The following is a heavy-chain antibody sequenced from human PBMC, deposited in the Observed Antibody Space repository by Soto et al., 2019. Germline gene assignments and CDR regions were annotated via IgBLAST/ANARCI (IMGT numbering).Heavy chain of an antibody. CDR2: ISTYSGDT. CDR1: GYTFFTYD. CDR3: ARHHGPTTSENWFDP. V-gene: IGHV1-18*01. Sequence: QVHLVQSGVEVKTPGASVKVSCQASGYTFFTYDISWVRQAPGQGLEWMGWISTYSGDTKYAQKFQGRVNMTTDTSKTIVYQELWGLRSDDTAVYYCARHHGPTTSENWFDPWGQGTLVTVSS. D-gene: IGHD5-12*01. J-gene: IGHJ5*02.